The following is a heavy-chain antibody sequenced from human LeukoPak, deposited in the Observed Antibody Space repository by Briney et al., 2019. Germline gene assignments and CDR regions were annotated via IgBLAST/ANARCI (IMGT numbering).Heavy chain of an antibody. CDR3: AKDLITQSYDYVWGSYRLRAVPCFDI. D-gene: IGHD3-16*02. CDR2: SSGSGYST. J-gene: IGHJ3*02. CDR1: GFTLSNYA. Sequence: PGGSLRLSCAASGFTLSNYAMSWVRQAPGKGLEWVSASSGSGYSTYYADSVEGRFTISRDNSKNTLYLQMNSLRAEDTAVYYCAKDLITQSYDYVWGSYRLRAVPCFDIWGQGTMVTVSS. V-gene: IGHV3-23*01.